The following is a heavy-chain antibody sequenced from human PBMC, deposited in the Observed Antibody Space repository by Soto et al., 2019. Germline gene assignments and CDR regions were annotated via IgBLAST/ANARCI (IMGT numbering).Heavy chain of an antibody. CDR3: AKGRGRSGSLTPPVDF. J-gene: IGHJ4*02. CDR2: ISGGGDTT. V-gene: IGHV3-23*01. D-gene: IGHD3-10*01. CDR1: GFTFNNYA. Sequence: VQLLESGGGLVQPGGSLRLSCAASGFTFNNYAMTWVRQAPGKGLEWVSAISGGGDTTSYADSVKGRFTVSRAGSRNTLYLQMSSLRAQATALYYCAKGRGRSGSLTPPVDFWGQGALVTVSS.